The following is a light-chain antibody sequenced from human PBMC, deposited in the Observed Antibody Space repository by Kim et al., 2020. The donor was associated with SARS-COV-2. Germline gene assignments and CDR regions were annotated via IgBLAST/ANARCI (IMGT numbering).Light chain of an antibody. J-gene: IGKJ5*01. V-gene: IGKV3-11*01. CDR2: NAS. Sequence: IVLTQSPATLSLSPGDRATLSCRASQSVDGYLAWLQQKPGQAPRLLISNASNRAAGVPARFSGSGSGTDFTLTISSLEAEDFAVYYCQQRCKSITFGQGTRLEIK. CDR3: QQRCKSIT. CDR1: QSVDGY.